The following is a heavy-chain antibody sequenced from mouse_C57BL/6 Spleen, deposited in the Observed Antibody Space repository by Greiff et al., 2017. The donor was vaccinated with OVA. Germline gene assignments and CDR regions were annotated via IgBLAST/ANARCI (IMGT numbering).Heavy chain of an antibody. D-gene: IGHD1-1*02. CDR1: GYAFSSSW. V-gene: IGHV1-82*01. J-gene: IGHJ4*01. CDR2: IYPGDGDT. CDR3: ASPYGPMDY. Sequence: QVQLQQSGPELVKPGASVKISCKASGYAFSSSWMNWVKQRPGKGLEWIGRIYPGDGDTNYNGKFKGKATLTADKSSSTAYMQLSSLTSEDSAVYCCASPYGPMDYWGQGTSVTVSS.